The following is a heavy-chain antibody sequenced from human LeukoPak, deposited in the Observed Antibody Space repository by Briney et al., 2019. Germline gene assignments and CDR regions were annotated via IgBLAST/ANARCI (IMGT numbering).Heavy chain of an antibody. CDR2: INTDGSAT. D-gene: IGHD3-10*01. CDR3: ARGRYFFASGSPHAFDI. CDR1: GFIFSSHY. J-gene: IGHJ3*02. V-gene: IGHV3-74*01. Sequence: PGGSLRLSCAASGFIFSSHYMHWVRQAPGKGLVWVSRINTDGSATNYADSVEGRFTISRDSAKNTLSLQMNSLGAEDTAVYYCARGRYFFASGSPHAFDIWGRGTMVTVSS.